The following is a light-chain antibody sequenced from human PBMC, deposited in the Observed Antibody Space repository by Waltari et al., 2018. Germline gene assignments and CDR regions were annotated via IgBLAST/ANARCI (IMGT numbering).Light chain of an antibody. Sequence: QSALTQPASVSGSPGQSITISCTGTSSDVGGYNYVSWYQHHPGKAPKLVISYVSKRPSGVSNRFSGSKSGNTASLTISGLQAEDEADYFCSSFTTSSASDFVFGTGTKVTVL. V-gene: IGLV2-14*03. CDR3: SSFTTSSASDFV. CDR1: SSDVGGYNY. J-gene: IGLJ1*01. CDR2: YVS.